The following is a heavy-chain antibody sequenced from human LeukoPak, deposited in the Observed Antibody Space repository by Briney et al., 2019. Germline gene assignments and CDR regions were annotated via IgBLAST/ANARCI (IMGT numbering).Heavy chain of an antibody. J-gene: IGHJ3*02. Sequence: SVKVSXKASGGTFSSYAISWVRQAPGQGLEWMGGIIPIFGTANYAQKFQGRVTITADESTSTAYMELSSLRSEDTAVYYCARELERVRAFDIWGQGTMVTVSS. V-gene: IGHV1-69*01. D-gene: IGHD1-1*01. CDR1: GGTFSSYA. CDR3: ARELERVRAFDI. CDR2: IIPIFGTA.